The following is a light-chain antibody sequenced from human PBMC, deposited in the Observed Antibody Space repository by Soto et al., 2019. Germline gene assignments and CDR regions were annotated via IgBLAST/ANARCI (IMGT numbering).Light chain of an antibody. CDR2: GAS. CDR1: QAMSNY. J-gene: IGKJ4*01. V-gene: IGKV1-27*01. CDR3: QKYNSAPHT. Sequence: DIQMTQSPSSLSASVGDRVTITCRASQAMSNYLAWYQQKPGKVPKLLIYGASTLQSGVPSRFSGSGFGTDFTLTISSLQPEDVATYYCQKYNSAPHTFGGGTKVEIK.